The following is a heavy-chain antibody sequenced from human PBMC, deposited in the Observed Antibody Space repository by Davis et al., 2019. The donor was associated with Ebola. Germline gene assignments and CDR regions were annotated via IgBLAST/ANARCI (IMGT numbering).Heavy chain of an antibody. D-gene: IGHD5-18*01. CDR2: IYYSGTT. CDR3: ARGRGYSYGYWGY. V-gene: IGHV4-59*12. CDR1: GGSINTYY. Sequence: MPSETLSLTCTVSGGSINTYYWSWIRQPPGKGLECIGYIYYSGTTNYNPSLKSRVIISVDTSKNQFSLKLSSVTAADTAVYYCARGRGYSYGYWGYWGQGTLVTVSS. J-gene: IGHJ4*02.